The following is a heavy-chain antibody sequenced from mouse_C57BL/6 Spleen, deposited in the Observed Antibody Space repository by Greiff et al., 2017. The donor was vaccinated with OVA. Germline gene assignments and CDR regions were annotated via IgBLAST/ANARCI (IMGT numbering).Heavy chain of an antibody. CDR3: ARSDYGGSTAWFAY. CDR1: GYSFTDYN. CDR2: INPNYGTT. Sequence: EVQLQESGPELVKPGASVKISCKASGYSFTDYNMNWVKQSNGKSLEWIGVINPNYGTTSYNQKFKGKATLTVDQSSSTAYMQLNSLTSEDSAVYYCARSDYGGSTAWFAYWGQGTLVTVSA. D-gene: IGHD1-1*01. V-gene: IGHV1-39*01. J-gene: IGHJ3*01.